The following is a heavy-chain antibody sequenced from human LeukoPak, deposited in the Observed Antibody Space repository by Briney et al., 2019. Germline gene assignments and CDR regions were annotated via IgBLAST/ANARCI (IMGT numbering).Heavy chain of an antibody. J-gene: IGHJ4*02. CDR2: ISGSGGST. D-gene: IGHD6-19*01. Sequence: PGGSLRLSCAASGFTFSSYAMSWVRQAPGKGLEWVSAISGSGGSTYYADSVKGRFTISRDNSKNTLSLQMNSLRAEDTAVYYCARVKGAVAGHFDYWGQGNLVTVSS. CDR1: GFTFSSYA. V-gene: IGHV3-23*01. CDR3: ARVKGAVAGHFDY.